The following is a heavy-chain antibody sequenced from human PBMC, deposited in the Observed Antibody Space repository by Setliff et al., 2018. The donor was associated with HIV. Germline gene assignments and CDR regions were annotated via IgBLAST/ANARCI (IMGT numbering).Heavy chain of an antibody. CDR2: IRSNTFGGTT. D-gene: IGHD3-10*01. V-gene: IGHV3-49*04. CDR3: TTAFNVILGDHFDY. Sequence: PGGSMRLSCATSGFTFGDYAMSWVRQAPGKGLEWVGAIRSNTFGGTTQYGAAVKGRFTISRDDSKNTLYLQMNSLKTEDTAVYYCTTAFNVILGDHFDYWGQGTLVTVSS. CDR1: GFTFGDYA. J-gene: IGHJ4*02.